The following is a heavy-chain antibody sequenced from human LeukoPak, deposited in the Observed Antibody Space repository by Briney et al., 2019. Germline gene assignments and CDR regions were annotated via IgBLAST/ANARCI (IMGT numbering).Heavy chain of an antibody. V-gene: IGHV3-20*01. CDR3: ARTPDMVRGVKPFDY. CDR2: INWNGGST. D-gene: IGHD3-10*01. Sequence: GGSLRLSCAASGFTFDAYGMSWVRHAPGKGLEWVSGINWNGGSTGYADSVKGRFTISRDNAKNSLYLQMNSLRAEDTALYHCARTPDMVRGVKPFDYWGQGTLVTVSS. J-gene: IGHJ4*02. CDR1: GFTFDAYG.